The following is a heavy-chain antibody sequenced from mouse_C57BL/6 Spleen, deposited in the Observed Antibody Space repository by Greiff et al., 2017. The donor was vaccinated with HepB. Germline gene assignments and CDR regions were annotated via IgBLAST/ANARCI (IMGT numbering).Heavy chain of an antibody. CDR3: TRGGGGVWFAY. V-gene: IGHV1-15*01. J-gene: IGHJ3*01. CDR2: IDPETGGT. Sequence: VQLKESGAELVRPGASVTLSCKASGYTFTDYEMHWVKQTPVHGLEWIGAIDPETGGTAYNQKFKGKAILTADKSSSTAYMELRSLTSEDSAVYYCTRGGGGVWFAYWGQGTLVTVSA. CDR1: GYTFTDYE.